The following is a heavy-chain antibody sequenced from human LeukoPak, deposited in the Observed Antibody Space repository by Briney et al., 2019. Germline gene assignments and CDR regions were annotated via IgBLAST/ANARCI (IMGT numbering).Heavy chain of an antibody. CDR2: ITSTYAT. D-gene: IGHD2-2*02. Sequence: GGSLKLSCTASGFTFSASPMHWVRQASGKGLEWVGRITSTYATAYAASVKGRFTISRDDSKSTTYLQMNSLETEDTAVHFCTREGCGATSCYTNDYWGQGTLVTVSS. J-gene: IGHJ4*02. V-gene: IGHV3-73*01. CDR1: GFTFSASP. CDR3: TREGCGATSCYTNDY.